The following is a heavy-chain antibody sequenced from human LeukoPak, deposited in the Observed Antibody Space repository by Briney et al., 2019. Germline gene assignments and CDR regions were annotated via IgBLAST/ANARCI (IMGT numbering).Heavy chain of an antibody. V-gene: IGHV5-51*01. CDR2: IYPGDSDT. J-gene: IGHJ4*02. D-gene: IGHD3-10*01. CDR3: ARHVDYGSGSYYKV. Sequence: GESLKISCQGSGYSFSTYWITWVRQMPGKGLEWMGIIYPGDSDTRYSPSFQGQVTISADKSISTAYLQWSSLKASDTAMYYCARHVDYGSGSYYKVWSQGTLVTVSS. CDR1: GYSFSTYW.